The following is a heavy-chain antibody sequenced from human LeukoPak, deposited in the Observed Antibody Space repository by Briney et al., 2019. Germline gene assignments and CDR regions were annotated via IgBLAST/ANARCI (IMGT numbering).Heavy chain of an antibody. CDR2: IIPIVDIA. CDR1: GGTFSSYA. V-gene: IGHV1-69*04. D-gene: IGHD2-2*01. CDR3: AKVGCSSSSCLNAFDI. Sequence: SVKVSCKASGGTFSSYAINWVRQAPGQGLEWMGRIIPIVDIANYAQRFQGRVTITADKSTSTAYMELSSLRSEDTAVYYCAKVGCSSSSCLNAFDIWGQGTMVTVSS. J-gene: IGHJ3*02.